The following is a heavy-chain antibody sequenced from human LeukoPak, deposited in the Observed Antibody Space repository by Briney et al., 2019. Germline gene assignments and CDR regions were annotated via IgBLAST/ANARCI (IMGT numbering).Heavy chain of an antibody. CDR1: GGSMNTHY. V-gene: IGHV4-4*07. CDR3: AREITYYYYMDV. J-gene: IGHJ6*03. Sequence: SETLSLTCSVSGGSMNTHYWNWIRQPAGKGLEWIGRIYTSGSTNHNPSLKSRVIMSLDTSKSQFSLKLSSVTAADTAVYYCAREITYYYYMDVWGKGTTVTVSS. CDR2: IYTSGST. D-gene: IGHD1-14*01.